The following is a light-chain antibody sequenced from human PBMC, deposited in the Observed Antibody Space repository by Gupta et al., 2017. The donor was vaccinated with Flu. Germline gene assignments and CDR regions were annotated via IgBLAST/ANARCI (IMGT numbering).Light chain of an antibody. CDR3: AAWDGDLNAYV. CDR1: SSNIGSHR. Sequence: SSSNIGSHRVNWYQQLPGAAPKLLILTNGKRPSGISDRVSGSKSATSASLAISGLQPGDEAEYYCAAWDGDLNAYVFGSGTRVTVL. V-gene: IGLV1-44*01. J-gene: IGLJ1*01. CDR2: TNG.